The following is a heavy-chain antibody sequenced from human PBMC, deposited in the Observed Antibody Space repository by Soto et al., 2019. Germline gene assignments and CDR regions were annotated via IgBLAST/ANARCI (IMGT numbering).Heavy chain of an antibody. D-gene: IGHD3-22*01. CDR3: ARVEVSSGYDYYYGMDV. V-gene: IGHV4-34*01. CDR2: INHSGST. CDR1: GGSFSGYY. J-gene: IGHJ6*02. Sequence: SETLSLTCAVYGGSFSGYYWSWIRQPPGKGLEWIGEINHSGSTNYNPSLKSRVTISVDTSKNQFSLKLSSVTAADTAVYYCARVEVSSGYDYYYGMDVWXQGTTVTDSS.